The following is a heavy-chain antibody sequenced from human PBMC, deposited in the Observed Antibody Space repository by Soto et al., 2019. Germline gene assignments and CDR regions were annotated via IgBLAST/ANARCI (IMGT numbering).Heavy chain of an antibody. Sequence: SETLSLTCTVSGGSISSSSYYWGWIRQPPGKGLEWIGSIYYSGSTYYNPSLKSRVTISVDTSKNQFSLKLSSVTAAATAVYYCARLYYDILTGYYNGGEYVYYFDYWGQGTLVTVSS. J-gene: IGHJ4*02. V-gene: IGHV4-39*01. CDR2: IYYSGST. CDR3: ARLYYDILTGYYNGGEYVYYFDY. CDR1: GGSISSSSYY. D-gene: IGHD3-9*01.